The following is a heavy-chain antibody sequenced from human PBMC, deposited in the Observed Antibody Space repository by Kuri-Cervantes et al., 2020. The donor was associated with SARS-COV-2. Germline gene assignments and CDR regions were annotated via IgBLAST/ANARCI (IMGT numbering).Heavy chain of an antibody. CDR1: GYTFTSYG. Sequence: ASVKVSCKASGYTFTSYGIRWVRQAPGQGLEWMGWINPNSGGTNYAQKFQGRVTMTRDTSISTAYMELSRLRSDDTAVYYCARDGSSSWFNWFDPWGQGTLVTVSS. CDR2: INPNSGGT. CDR3: ARDGSSSWFNWFDP. J-gene: IGHJ5*02. D-gene: IGHD6-13*01. V-gene: IGHV1-2*02.